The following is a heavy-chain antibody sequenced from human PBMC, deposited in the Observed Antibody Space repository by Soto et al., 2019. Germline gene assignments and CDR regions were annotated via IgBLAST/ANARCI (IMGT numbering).Heavy chain of an antibody. CDR1: GFTFSSYS. CDR2: ISSSSSYI. Sequence: GGSLRLSCAASGFTFSSYSMNWVRQAPGRGLEWVSSISSSSSYIYYADSVKGRFTISRDNAKNSLYLQMNSLRAEDTAVYYCARVPNWGSPDYWGQGTLVTVSS. J-gene: IGHJ4*02. CDR3: ARVPNWGSPDY. V-gene: IGHV3-21*01. D-gene: IGHD7-27*01.